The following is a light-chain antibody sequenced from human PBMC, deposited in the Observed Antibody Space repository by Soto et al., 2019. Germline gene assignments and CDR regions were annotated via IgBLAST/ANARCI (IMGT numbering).Light chain of an antibody. V-gene: IGKV1-33*01. CDR3: QQYADLPLS. CDR2: DAS. J-gene: IGKJ3*01. CDR1: QDISNY. Sequence: DIQMTQSPSSLSASVGDRVTITCQASQDISNYLNWYQHKPGKPPKLLIYDASNLETGVPSRFSGGGARTDFTFTISSLQTEDVATYYCQQYADLPLSFGPGTKVDF.